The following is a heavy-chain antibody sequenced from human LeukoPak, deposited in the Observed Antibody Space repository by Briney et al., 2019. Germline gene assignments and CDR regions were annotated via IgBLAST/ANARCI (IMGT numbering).Heavy chain of an antibody. Sequence: GGSLRLSCAASGFTFSNAWMSWVRQAPGKGLEWVSQISRSGSTIYYADSVKGRFTISRDNAKNSLYLQMNSLRAEDTAVYYCARASFMRHYDSSGYHSYYGMDVWGQGTTVTVSS. CDR1: GFTFSNAW. J-gene: IGHJ6*02. D-gene: IGHD3-22*01. CDR2: ISRSGSTI. CDR3: ARASFMRHYDSSGYHSYYGMDV. V-gene: IGHV3-11*01.